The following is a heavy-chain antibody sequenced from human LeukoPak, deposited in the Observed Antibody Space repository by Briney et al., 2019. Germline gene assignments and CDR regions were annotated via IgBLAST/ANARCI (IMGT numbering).Heavy chain of an antibody. J-gene: IGHJ4*02. Sequence: ASVKVSCKASGYSFTSNDISWVRQAPGQGLEWMGWISTYNGNTHYAQKFQGIVTMITDTSTTTAYMELRSLRSDDTAVYYCARGASGSYWGQGTLVTVSS. V-gene: IGHV1-18*01. CDR3: ARGASGSY. CDR2: ISTYNGNT. D-gene: IGHD1-26*01. CDR1: GYSFTSND.